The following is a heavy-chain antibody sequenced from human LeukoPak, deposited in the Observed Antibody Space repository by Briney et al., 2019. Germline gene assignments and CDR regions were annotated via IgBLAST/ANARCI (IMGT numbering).Heavy chain of an antibody. CDR3: ARSYSSSWSHFDY. CDR2: IYHSGST. D-gene: IGHD6-13*01. Sequence: GSLRLSRAASGFTFSSNAVSWVRQPPGKGLEWIGEIYHSGSTNYNPSLKSRVTISVDKSKNQFSLKLSSVTAADTAVYYCARSYSSSWSHFDYWGQGTLVTVSS. CDR1: GFTFSSNAV. J-gene: IGHJ4*02. V-gene: IGHV4-4*02.